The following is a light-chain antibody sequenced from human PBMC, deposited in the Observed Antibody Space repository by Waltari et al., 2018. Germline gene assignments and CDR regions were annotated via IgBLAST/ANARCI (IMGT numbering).Light chain of an antibody. J-gene: IGKJ4*01. CDR3: QQYGSSRGLT. CDR2: GAS. CDR1: QSISSSY. Sequence: EIVLTQSPGTLSLSPGERATLSCRASQSISSSYLAGYQQKPGQAPRLLIYGASSRATGIPDRFSGSGSGTDFTLTISRLEPEDFAVYYCQQYGSSRGLTFGGGTKVEIK. V-gene: IGKV3-20*01.